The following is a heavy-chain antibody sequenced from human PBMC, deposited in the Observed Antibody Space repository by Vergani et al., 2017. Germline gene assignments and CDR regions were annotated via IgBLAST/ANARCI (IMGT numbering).Heavy chain of an antibody. Sequence: QVHLQQRGAGVLKPSETLTLTCGVIGGSLRGYFWSWIRQSPGRGLEWIGEITAIGSAKYSPSATSRVTISVHTSRGEFTLTVTSVTAADTGLYFCASRRPRLXLGSKSNAGTFDSWGQGTMVTVSS. J-gene: IGHJ4*02. CDR3: ASRRPRLXLGSKSNAGTFDS. V-gene: IGHV4-34*02. D-gene: IGHD3-10*01. CDR2: ITAIGSA. CDR1: GGSLRGYF.